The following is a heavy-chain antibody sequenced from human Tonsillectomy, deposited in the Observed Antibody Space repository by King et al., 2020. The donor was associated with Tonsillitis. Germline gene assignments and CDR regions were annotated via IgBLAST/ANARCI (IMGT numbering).Heavy chain of an antibody. Sequence: VQLVESGGGLVQPGGSLRLSCAASGFTFSNYAMSWVRQAPGKGLEWVSAISGSGAYTSYTDSVKGRFTISRDSSKNTLSLQMNSLRVEDTAIYYGAKVPLGYCSGGTCYLDYWGQGTLVTVSS. CDR3: AKVPLGYCSGGTCYLDY. J-gene: IGHJ4*02. CDR2: ISGSGAYT. V-gene: IGHV3-23*04. CDR1: GFTFSNYA. D-gene: IGHD2-15*01.